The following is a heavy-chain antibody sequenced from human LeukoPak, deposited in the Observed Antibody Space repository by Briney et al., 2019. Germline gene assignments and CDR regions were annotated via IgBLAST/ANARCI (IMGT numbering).Heavy chain of an antibody. CDR2: ISSSSSYI. Sequence: PGGSLRLSCAASGFTFSSYSMNWVRQAPGKGLEWVSSISSSSSYIYYADSVKGRFTISRDNAKNTLYLQMNSLRAEDTAVYYCARGYYDILTGYYNVLDYWGQGTLVTVSS. V-gene: IGHV3-21*01. J-gene: IGHJ4*02. CDR3: ARGYYDILTGYYNVLDY. D-gene: IGHD3-9*01. CDR1: GFTFSSYS.